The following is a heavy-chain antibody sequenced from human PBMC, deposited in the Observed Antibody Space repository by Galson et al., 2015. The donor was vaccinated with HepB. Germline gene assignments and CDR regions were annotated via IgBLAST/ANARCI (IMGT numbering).Heavy chain of an antibody. Sequence: SLRLSCAASGFTFSSCSMNWVRQAPGKGLEWVSSISSSSSYIYYADSVKGRFTISRDNAKNSLYLQMNSLRAEDTAVYYCARDSGHYYDSSAAYYFDYWGQGTLVTVSS. D-gene: IGHD3-22*01. J-gene: IGHJ4*02. CDR3: ARDSGHYYDSSAAYYFDY. CDR2: ISSSSSYI. CDR1: GFTFSSCS. V-gene: IGHV3-21*01.